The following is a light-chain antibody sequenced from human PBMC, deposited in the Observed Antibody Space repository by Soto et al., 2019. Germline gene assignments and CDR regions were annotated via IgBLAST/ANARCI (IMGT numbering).Light chain of an antibody. CDR2: DAS. J-gene: IGKJ5*01. Sequence: EIVLTQSPATLSLSPGESATLSCRASQSISSYLAWYQQKPGQAPRLLIYDASKRATGIPARFSGSGSGTDFTLTISSLEPEDFAVYYCQQRYDWPITFGQGTRLEIK. CDR3: QQRYDWPIT. CDR1: QSISSY. V-gene: IGKV3-11*01.